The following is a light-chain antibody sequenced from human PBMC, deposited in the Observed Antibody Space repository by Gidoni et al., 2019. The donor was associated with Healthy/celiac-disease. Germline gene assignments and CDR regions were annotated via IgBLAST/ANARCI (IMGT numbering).Light chain of an antibody. CDR3: QSLEV. CDR2: GNS. CDR1: SSNIGAGYD. Sequence: QAVLTQPPSVSGAPGQRVTSSCTGSSSNIGAGYDVHWYQQLPGTAPKLLIYGNSNRPSGVPDRFSGSKSGPSASLAITGLQAEDEADYSCQSLEVFGGGTTLTVL. J-gene: IGLJ2*01. V-gene: IGLV1-40*01.